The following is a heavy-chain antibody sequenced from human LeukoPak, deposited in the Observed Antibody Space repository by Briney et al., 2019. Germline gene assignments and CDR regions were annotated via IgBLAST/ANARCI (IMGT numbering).Heavy chain of an antibody. V-gene: IGHV3-33*06. D-gene: IGHD3-9*01. J-gene: IGHJ4*02. CDR1: GFTFNTYG. CDR3: AKFGRLVNPGY. Sequence: GGSLRLSCAASGFTFNTYGMHWVRQAPGKGLEWLAVIWFDGSDKYFADSVEGRFTISRDNSKNTLYLQMNSLRAEDTAVYYCAKFGRLVNPGYWGQGTLVTVSS. CDR2: IWFDGSDK.